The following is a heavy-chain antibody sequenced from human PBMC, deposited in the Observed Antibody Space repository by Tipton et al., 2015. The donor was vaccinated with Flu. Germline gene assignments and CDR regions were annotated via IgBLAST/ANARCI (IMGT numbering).Heavy chain of an antibody. CDR3: ARAPGGYNYGAYYYYGLDV. CDR2: IYYSGST. CDR1: GGSIRNYY. Sequence: LRLSCTVSGGSIRNYYWSWIRQPAGKGLEWIGYIYYSGSTYYNPSLKSRVTISIDTSKNQFSLKLNSVTAADTAVYYCARAPGGYNYGAYYYYGLDVWGQGTTVTVSS. D-gene: IGHD5-18*01. J-gene: IGHJ6*02. V-gene: IGHV4-59*06.